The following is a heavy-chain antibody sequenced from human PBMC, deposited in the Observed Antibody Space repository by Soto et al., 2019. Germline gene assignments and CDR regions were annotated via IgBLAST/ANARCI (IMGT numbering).Heavy chain of an antibody. CDR1: GFIVNNIF. CDR3: ARDILGGSSHFSH. V-gene: IGHV3-66*01. Sequence: EVQLLESGGGLVQPGGSLRLSCAASGFIVNNIFMTWVRQAPGKGLEWLSTISSDDNTYYADSVKGRFSISRDRSRNTLSLQMNSLTAEDTAVYHCARDILGGSSHFSHGGQGTLVTVSS. J-gene: IGHJ1*01. CDR2: ISSDDNT. D-gene: IGHD3-3*02.